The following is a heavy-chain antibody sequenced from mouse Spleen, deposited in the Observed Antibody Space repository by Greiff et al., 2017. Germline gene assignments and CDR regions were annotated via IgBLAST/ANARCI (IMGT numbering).Heavy chain of an antibody. Sequence: VQLQQSGAELAKPGASVKMSCKASGYTFTSYWMHWVKQRPGQGLEWIGYINPSTGYTEYNQKFKDKATLTADKSSSTAYMQLSSLTSEDSAVYYCARGGTVVAREGAMDYWGQGTSVTVSS. J-gene: IGHJ4*01. V-gene: IGHV1-7*01. D-gene: IGHD1-1*01. CDR1: GYTFTSYW. CDR3: ARGGTVVAREGAMDY. CDR2: INPSTGYT.